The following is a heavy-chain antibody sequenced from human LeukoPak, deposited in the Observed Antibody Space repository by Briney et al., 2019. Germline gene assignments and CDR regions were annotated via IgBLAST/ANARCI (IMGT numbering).Heavy chain of an antibody. CDR1: GFTFSSYG. V-gene: IGHV3-30*02. Sequence: GGSLRLSCAASGFTFSSYGMHWVRQAPGKGLEWVAFIRYDGSNKYYADSVKGRFTISRDNSKNTLYLQMNSLRAEDTAVYYCAKDIVVVPAAIDWFDPWGQGTLVTVSS. J-gene: IGHJ5*02. CDR3: AKDIVVVPAAIDWFDP. D-gene: IGHD2-2*02. CDR2: IRYDGSNK.